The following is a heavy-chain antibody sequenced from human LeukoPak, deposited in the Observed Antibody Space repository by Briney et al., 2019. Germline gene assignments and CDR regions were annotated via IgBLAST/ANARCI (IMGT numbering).Heavy chain of an antibody. CDR3: AREETMVRGVIITTWFDP. J-gene: IGHJ5*02. D-gene: IGHD3-10*01. CDR2: IIPIFGTA. CDR1: GGTFSSYA. Sequence: ASVKVSCKASGGTFSSYAISWVRQAPGQGLEWMGGIIPIFGTANYAQKFQGRVTITADESTSTAYMELSSLRSEDTAVYYCAREETMVRGVIITTWFDPWGQGTLVTVSS. V-gene: IGHV1-69*13.